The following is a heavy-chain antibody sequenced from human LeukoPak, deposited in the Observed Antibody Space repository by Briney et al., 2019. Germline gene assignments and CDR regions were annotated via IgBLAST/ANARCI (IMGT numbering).Heavy chain of an antibody. CDR3: AREPDYYGSGRFDAFDI. Sequence: PSQTPSLTCAISGDSVSSNSAAWNWIRQSPSRGLEWLGRTYYRSKWYNDYAVSVKSRITINPDTSKNQFSLQLNSVTPEDTAVYYCAREPDYYGSGRFDAFDIWGQGTMVTVSS. J-gene: IGHJ3*02. CDR2: TYYRSKWYN. D-gene: IGHD3-10*01. CDR1: GDSVSSNSAA. V-gene: IGHV6-1*01.